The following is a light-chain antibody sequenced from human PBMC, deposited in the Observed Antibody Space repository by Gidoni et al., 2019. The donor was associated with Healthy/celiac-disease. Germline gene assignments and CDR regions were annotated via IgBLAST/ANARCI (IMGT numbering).Light chain of an antibody. V-gene: IGKV3-20*01. Sequence: IVLTQYPGTLSLSPGERATLSCRASQSVSSSYLAWYQQKPGQAPRLLIYGASSRATGIPDRFSGSGSGTDFTLTISRLEPEDFAVYYCQPYGSFTWTFGQGTKVEIK. J-gene: IGKJ1*01. CDR3: QPYGSFTWT. CDR2: GAS. CDR1: QSVSSSY.